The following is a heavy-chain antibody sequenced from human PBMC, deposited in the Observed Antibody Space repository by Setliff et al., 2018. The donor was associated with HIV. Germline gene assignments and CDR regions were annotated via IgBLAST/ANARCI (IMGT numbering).Heavy chain of an antibody. CDR1: GYTFTTYY. V-gene: IGHV1-46*01. D-gene: IGHD5-12*01. CDR2: INPSGGST. Sequence: ASVKVSCKASGYTFTTYYIHWVRQAPGQGLEWLRVINPSGGSTSYAQKFQGRVTMTRGTSTGTVYMELRSLRSEDTAVYYCARVSERWLQFYYFDNWGQGTLVTVSS. CDR3: ARVSERWLQFYYFDN. J-gene: IGHJ4*02.